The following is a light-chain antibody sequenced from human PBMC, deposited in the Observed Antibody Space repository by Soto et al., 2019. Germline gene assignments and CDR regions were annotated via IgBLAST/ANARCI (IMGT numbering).Light chain of an antibody. CDR2: DAS. V-gene: IGKV3-20*01. CDR1: QRISNSY. Sequence: EIVLTQSPGTLSLSPGARATLSCRASQRISNSYLAWYQQKPGQAPRLLLYDASSRATGIPDRVSGSGSGTDFTLTISRLEPEDFAVYYCQQYDRPPFAFGQGTKVEIK. J-gene: IGKJ2*01. CDR3: QQYDRPPFA.